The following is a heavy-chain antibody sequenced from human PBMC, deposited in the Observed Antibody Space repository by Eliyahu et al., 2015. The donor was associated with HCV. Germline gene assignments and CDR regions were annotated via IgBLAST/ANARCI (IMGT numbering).Heavy chain of an antibody. J-gene: IGHJ6*02. CDR1: GYTXTAYY. CDR2: INPKSGDT. CDR3: ARGPLSTSETFGYYGLDV. D-gene: IGHD2/OR15-2a*01. V-gene: IGHV1-2*02. Sequence: QVQVVQSGAEVTKPGASVRVXCKXPGYTXTAYYVDWVRQAPGQGLEWMGWINPKSGDTKYAQKFQGRVTLTSDTSISTAYIELTKVTSDDTATYFCARGPLSTSETFGYYGLDVWGQGTTVTVSS.